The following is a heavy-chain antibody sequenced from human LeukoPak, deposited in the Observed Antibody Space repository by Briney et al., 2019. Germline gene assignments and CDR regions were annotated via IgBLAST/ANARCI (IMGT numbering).Heavy chain of an antibody. CDR3: ARRIQKAGAVCFDY. D-gene: IGHD1-26*01. Sequence: SRPTLVNPTQLLTLTPTPFGSSLTTRGASPGWIRQTPGKALEWLALIYCSDNKRYSPSLKSRLTITMDTSKNQFVPKMTDMDPVDTATYYCARRIQKAGAVCFDYWGQGTLVTVSS. V-gene: IGHV2-5*01. CDR2: IYCSDNK. CDR1: GSSLTTRGAS. J-gene: IGHJ4*02.